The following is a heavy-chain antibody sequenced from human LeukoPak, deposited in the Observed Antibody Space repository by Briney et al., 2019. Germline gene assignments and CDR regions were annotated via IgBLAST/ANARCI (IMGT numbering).Heavy chain of an antibody. V-gene: IGHV1-3*04. J-gene: IGHJ4*02. CDR1: GYTFTTYV. CDR3: AGDRCSGGICYSSLVY. D-gene: IGHD2-15*01. CDR2: INTANGDT. Sequence: ASVKVSCKTSGYTFTTYVIHWVRQAPGQGLESLGWINTANGDTEYSQRFQGRVTFARDTSASTVYMELNSLKSEDTAMFYCAGDRCSGGICYSSLVYWGQGTLVTVSS.